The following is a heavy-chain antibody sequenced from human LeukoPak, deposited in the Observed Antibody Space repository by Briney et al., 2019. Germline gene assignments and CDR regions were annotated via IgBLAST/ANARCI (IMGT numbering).Heavy chain of an antibody. CDR1: GLTFSSDS. J-gene: IGHJ4*02. CDR2: INSSSSYI. Sequence: GGSLRLSCAASGLTFSSDSMNWVRQAPGKGLEWVPSINSSSSYIYNPGSVEGRFTHSRDKAKNPLYLQMNGLRAVETAVYYCVRLFGYYSSGLLSRTKTFDYWGQGTLVTVSS. V-gene: IGHV3-21*06. D-gene: IGHD3-22*01. CDR3: VRLFGYYSSGLLSRTKTFDY.